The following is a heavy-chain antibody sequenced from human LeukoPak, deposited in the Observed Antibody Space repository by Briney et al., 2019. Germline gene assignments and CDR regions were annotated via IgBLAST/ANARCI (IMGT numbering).Heavy chain of an antibody. J-gene: IGHJ4*02. CDR2: IYYSGST. Sequence: SETLSLTCTVSGGSISSSSFYWGWIRQPPGRGLEWIGSIYYSGSTSYNPSLKSRVTISVDTSKNQFSLKLSSVTAADTAVYYCARLPTITFFDYWGQGTPVTVSS. CDR1: GGSISSSSFY. CDR3: ARLPTITFFDY. V-gene: IGHV4-39*01. D-gene: IGHD5-12*01.